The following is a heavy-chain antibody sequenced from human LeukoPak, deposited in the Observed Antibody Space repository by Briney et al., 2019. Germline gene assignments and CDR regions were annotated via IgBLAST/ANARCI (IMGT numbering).Heavy chain of an antibody. J-gene: IGHJ4*02. CDR1: GYTFTSYG. CDR2: ISAYNGNT. V-gene: IGHV1-18*01. CDR3: AKDVRFGELLVFGGGGTDY. D-gene: IGHD3-10*01. Sequence: ASVKVSCKASGYTFTSYGISWVRQAPGQGLEWMGWISAYNGNTNYAQKLQGRVTMTTDTSTSTAYMELRSLRSDDTAVYYCAKDVRFGELLVFGGGGTDYWGQGTLVTVSS.